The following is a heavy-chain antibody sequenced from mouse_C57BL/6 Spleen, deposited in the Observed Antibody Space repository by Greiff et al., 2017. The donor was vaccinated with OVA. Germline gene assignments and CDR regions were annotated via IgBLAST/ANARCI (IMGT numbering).Heavy chain of an antibody. D-gene: IGHD4-1*01. V-gene: IGHV5-4*01. J-gene: IGHJ2*01. CDR2: ISDGGSYT. Sequence: EVKVVESGGGLVKPGGSLKLSCAASGFTFSSYAMSWVRQTPEKRLEWVATISDGGSYTYYPDNVQGRFTISRDNAKNNLYLQMSHLKSEDTAMYYCAREAGTECLDYWGQGTTLTVSS. CDR1: GFTFSSYA. CDR3: AREAGTECLDY.